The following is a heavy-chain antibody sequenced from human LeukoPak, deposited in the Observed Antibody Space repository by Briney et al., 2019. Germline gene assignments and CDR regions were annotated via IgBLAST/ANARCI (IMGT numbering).Heavy chain of an antibody. CDR3: ARHDYGGNSGDY. V-gene: IGHV3-48*02. CDR2: IGTSSSTI. D-gene: IGHD4-23*01. Sequence: ETLSLTCTVSGGSISSSSYYWGWVRQAPGKGLEWVSYIGTSSSTIYYADSVKGRFTISRDNAKNSLYLQMNSLRDEDTAVYYCARHDYGGNSGDYWGQGTLVTVSS. J-gene: IGHJ4*02. CDR1: GGSISSSSYY.